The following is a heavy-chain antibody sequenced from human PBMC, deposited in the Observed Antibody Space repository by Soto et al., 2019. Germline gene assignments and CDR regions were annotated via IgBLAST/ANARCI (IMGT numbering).Heavy chain of an antibody. CDR2: IHPNSGGT. CDR3: ARGSMIAVAAGPLYYYGMDV. CDR1: GYTFTGYY. D-gene: IGHD6-19*01. J-gene: IGHJ6*02. V-gene: IGHV1-2*04. Sequence: ASVKVSCKTSGYTFTGYYIHWVRQAPGQGLEWMGWIHPNSGGTNYAQKFQGWVTMSRDTSINTVYMELSRLRSDASAVYYCARGSMIAVAAGPLYYYGMDVWGQGTTVTVSS.